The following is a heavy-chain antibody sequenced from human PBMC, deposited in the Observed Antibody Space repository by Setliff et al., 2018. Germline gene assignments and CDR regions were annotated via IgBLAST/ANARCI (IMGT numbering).Heavy chain of an antibody. CDR2: IYWDDDK. CDR1: GFSLSTDGVS. Sequence: SGPTLVNPPQESLTLTCTFSGFSLSTDGVSVGWIRQPPGKALEWLALIYWDDDKRYSPSLKSRLTITKDTSKNQVVLTMTNKDPVDPATYFCARDPTLYRGYYGMNVWGQGTTVTVSS. J-gene: IGHJ6*02. V-gene: IGHV2-5*02. CDR3: ARDPTLYRGYYGMNV. D-gene: IGHD3-22*01.